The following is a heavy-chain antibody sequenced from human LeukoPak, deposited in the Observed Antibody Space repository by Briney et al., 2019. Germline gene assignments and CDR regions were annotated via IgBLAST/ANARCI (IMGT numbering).Heavy chain of an antibody. CDR1: GYTFTSYD. J-gene: IGHJ3*02. V-gene: IGHV1-8*01. CDR3: ARVPGSYRIDAFDI. D-gene: IGHD1-26*01. CDR2: MNPNSGNT. Sequence: ASVKVSCKASGYTFTSYDINWVRQATGQGLEWMGWMNPNSGNTGYAQKFQGRVTMTTDTSTSTAYMELRSLRSDDTAVYYCARVPGSYRIDAFDIWGQGTMVTVSS.